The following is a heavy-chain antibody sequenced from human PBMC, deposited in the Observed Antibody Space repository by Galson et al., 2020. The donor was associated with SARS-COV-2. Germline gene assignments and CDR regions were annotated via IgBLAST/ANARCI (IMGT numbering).Heavy chain of an antibody. Sequence: SETLSLTCAVYGGSFSGYYWSWIRQPPGKGLEWIGEINHSGSTNYNPSLKSRVTISVDTSKNQFSLKLSSVTAADTAVYYCARGSVVPAAMGGGFDPWGQGTLVTVSS. J-gene: IGHJ5*02. V-gene: IGHV4-34*01. CDR3: ARGSVVPAAMGGGFDP. CDR2: INHSGST. CDR1: GGSFSGYY. D-gene: IGHD2-2*01.